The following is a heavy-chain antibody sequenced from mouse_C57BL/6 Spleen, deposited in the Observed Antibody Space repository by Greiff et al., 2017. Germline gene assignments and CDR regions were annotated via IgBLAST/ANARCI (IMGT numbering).Heavy chain of an antibody. D-gene: IGHD2-2*01. CDR1: GYAFSSSW. Sequence: QVQLKQSGPELVKPGASVKISCKASGYAFSSSWMNWVKQRPGKGLEWIGRIYPGDGDTNYNGKFKGKATLTADKSSSTAYMQLSSLTSEDSAVYYCGRRGYGGWVAYWGQGTLVTVSA. V-gene: IGHV1-82*01. CDR3: GRRGYGGWVAY. J-gene: IGHJ3*01. CDR2: IYPGDGDT.